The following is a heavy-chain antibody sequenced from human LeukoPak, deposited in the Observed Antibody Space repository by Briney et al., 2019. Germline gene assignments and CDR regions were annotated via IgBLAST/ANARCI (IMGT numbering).Heavy chain of an antibody. CDR3: XXXXXRVARTPIDY. Sequence: PGGSLRLSCAASGFTFSTYPMHWVRQAPGKGLEWVGVISYDGSNKYYADSVKGRFTISRDTSKNTLYLQMNSLRAEDTAVYYXXXXXXRVARTPIDYWGQGTLVTVSS. CDR1: GFTFSTYP. V-gene: IGHV3-30-3*01. CDR2: ISYDGSNK. D-gene: IGHD5-12*01. J-gene: IGHJ4*02.